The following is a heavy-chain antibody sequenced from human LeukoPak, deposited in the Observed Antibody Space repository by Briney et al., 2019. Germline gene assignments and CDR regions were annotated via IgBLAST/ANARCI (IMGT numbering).Heavy chain of an antibody. Sequence: PGGTLRLSCAGSGFIFSDFYINWIRQSPGKGLEWLAYISPDGSYTTCGDSVKGRFLISRDNAKNSVSLQMNSLRVEDTAVYFCASDQVSGVFDYWGQGARVTVS. D-gene: IGHD5/OR15-5a*01. CDR3: ASDQVSGVFDY. V-gene: IGHV3-11*05. J-gene: IGHJ4*02. CDR2: ISPDGSYT. CDR1: GFIFSDFY.